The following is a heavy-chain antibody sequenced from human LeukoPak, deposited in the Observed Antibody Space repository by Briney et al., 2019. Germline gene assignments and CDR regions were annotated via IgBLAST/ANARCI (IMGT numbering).Heavy chain of an antibody. CDR2: ISSSSSYT. V-gene: IGHV3-11*05. D-gene: IGHD3-10*01. Sequence: NAGGSLRLSCAASGFTFSDYYMSWIRQAPGKGLEWVSYISSSSSYTNYADSVKGRFTISRDSSKNTLYLQMNSLRAEDTAIYYCARDYHGDGSAWGQGTLVTVSS. CDR3: ARDYHGDGSA. J-gene: IGHJ4*02. CDR1: GFTFSDYY.